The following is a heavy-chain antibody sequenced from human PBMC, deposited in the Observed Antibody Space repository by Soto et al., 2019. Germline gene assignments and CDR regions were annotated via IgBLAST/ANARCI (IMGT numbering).Heavy chain of an antibody. V-gene: IGHV4-39*01. CDR3: ARLHGYCISSSFHGHYAMDV. D-gene: IGHD2-2*01. CDR2: IYYSGTT. CDR1: SASISSSSYT. J-gene: IGHJ6*02. Sequence: QLQLQESGPGLVKPSETLSLTCTVSSASISSSSYTWGWIRQPPGKGLEWVGSIYYSGTTYYNPSLNSRVTVSVDTSNNQFSLKVTSVTAAYTAVYYCARLHGYCISSSFHGHYAMDVWGQGTTVTVSS.